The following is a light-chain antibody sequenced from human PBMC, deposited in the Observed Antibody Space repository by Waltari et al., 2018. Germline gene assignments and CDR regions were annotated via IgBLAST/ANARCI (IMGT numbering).Light chain of an antibody. CDR2: EVR. CDR1: SSDVAAYNF. V-gene: IGLV2-14*01. CDR3: NSYTTSSTWV. Sequence: QSALTQPASVSGSPGQSITISCRGTSSDVAAYNFVSWYQHLPGKAPKLIISEVRRRPSGVSNRFSGSKSGNMASLTISGLQAEDEADYYCNSYTTSSTWVFGGGTKLTVL. J-gene: IGLJ3*02.